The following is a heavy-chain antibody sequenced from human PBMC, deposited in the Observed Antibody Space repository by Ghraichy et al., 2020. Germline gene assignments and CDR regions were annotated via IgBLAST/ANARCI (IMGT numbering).Heavy chain of an antibody. CDR3: ARVAMIVDPHFDY. CDR1: GFTFSSYW. D-gene: IGHD3-22*01. V-gene: IGHV3-7*03. J-gene: IGHJ4*02. CDR2: IKQDGSEK. Sequence: GGSLRLSCAASGFTFSSYWMSWVRQAPGKGLEWVANIKQDGSEKYYVDSVKGRFTISRDNAKNSLYLQMNSLRAEDTAVYYCARVAMIVDPHFDYWGQGTLVTVSS.